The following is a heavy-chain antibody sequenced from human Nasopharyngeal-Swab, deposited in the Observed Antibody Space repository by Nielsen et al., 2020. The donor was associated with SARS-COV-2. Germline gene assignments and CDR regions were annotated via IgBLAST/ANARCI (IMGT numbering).Heavy chain of an antibody. J-gene: IGHJ4*02. CDR3: TRQISGWYHPFDY. Sequence: GGSLRLSCAASGFTFSGSAMHWVRQASGKGLEWVGRIRSKANSYATAYAASVKGRFTISGDDSKNTAYLQMNSLKTEDTAVYYCTRQISGWYHPFDYWGQGTLVTVSS. D-gene: IGHD6-19*01. CDR1: GFTFSGSA. V-gene: IGHV3-73*01. CDR2: IRSKANSYAT.